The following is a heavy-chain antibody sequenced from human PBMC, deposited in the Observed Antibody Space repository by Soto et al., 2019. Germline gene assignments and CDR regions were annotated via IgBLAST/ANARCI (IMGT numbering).Heavy chain of an antibody. CDR3: ARLARWHSSSWQYYYYGMDV. CDR2: IYYSGST. V-gene: IGHV4-39*01. CDR1: GGSISSSSYY. Sequence: TLSLTCTVSGGSISSSSYYWGWIRQPPGKGLEWIGSIYYSGSTYYNPSLKSRVTISVDTSKNQFSLKLSSVTAADTAVYYCARLARWHSSSWQYYYYGMDVWGQGTTVTVSS. D-gene: IGHD6-13*01. J-gene: IGHJ6*02.